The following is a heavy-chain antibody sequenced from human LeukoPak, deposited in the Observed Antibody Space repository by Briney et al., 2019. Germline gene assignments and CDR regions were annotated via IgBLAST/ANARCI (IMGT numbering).Heavy chain of an antibody. D-gene: IGHD2-15*01. CDR2: ISAGGGST. CDR1: GFTFSSYS. V-gene: IGHV3-23*01. J-gene: IGHJ4*02. CDR3: AKSVVVITFRFDD. Sequence: PGGSLRLSCAASGFTFSSYSMNWVRQAPGKGLEWVSGISAGGGSTHYADSVKGRFTISRDNSKNMVYLQMNSLRADDTAIYYCAKSVVVITFRFDDWGQGALVTVSS.